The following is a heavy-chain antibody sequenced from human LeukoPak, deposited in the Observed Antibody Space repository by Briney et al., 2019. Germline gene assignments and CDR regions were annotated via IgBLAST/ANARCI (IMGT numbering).Heavy chain of an antibody. J-gene: IGHJ4*02. CDR3: AAQRAVGFDY. CDR1: GFTFSTYY. Sequence: GSLRLSCAASGFTFSTYYMTLVRQASGKGLEWVANIKQDGSQKYYVDSVQGRFTISRDNAKNSLYLQMNSLRAEDTAVYYCAAQRAVGFDYWGQGTLVTVSS. CDR2: IKQDGSQK. V-gene: IGHV3-7*01. D-gene: IGHD6-19*01.